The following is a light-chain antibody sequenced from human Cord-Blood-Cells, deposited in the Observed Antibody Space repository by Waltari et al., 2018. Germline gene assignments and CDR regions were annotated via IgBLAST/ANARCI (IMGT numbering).Light chain of an antibody. CDR1: QSISSY. V-gene: IGKV1-39*01. Sequence: DIQMTQSPYSLSASVGDRATIACRASQSISSYLNWYQQKPGKAPKLLIYAASSLQSGVPSRFSGSGSGTDFTLTISSLQPEDFATYYCQQSYSTWTFGQGTKVEIK. CDR2: AAS. CDR3: QQSYSTWT. J-gene: IGKJ1*01.